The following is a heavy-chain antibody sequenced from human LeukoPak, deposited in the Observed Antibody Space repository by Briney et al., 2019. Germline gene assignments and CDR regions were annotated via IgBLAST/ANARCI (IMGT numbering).Heavy chain of an antibody. CDR2: IKQDGSEK. V-gene: IGHV3-7*01. D-gene: IGHD6-13*01. Sequence: PGGSLRLSCAASGFTFSSYAMSWVRQAPGKGLEWLANIKQDGSEKYYVDSVKGRFTISRDNTKSSLILQMNGLRADDTALYYCARGGQLGSLDYWGQGTLVTVSS. CDR3: ARGGQLGSLDY. CDR1: GFTFSSYA. J-gene: IGHJ4*02.